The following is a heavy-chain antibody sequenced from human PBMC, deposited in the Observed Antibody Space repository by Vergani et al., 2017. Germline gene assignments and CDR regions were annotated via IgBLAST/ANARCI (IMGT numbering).Heavy chain of an antibody. Sequence: EVQLVESGGGIVKPGGSLRLSCVASGFSFRNAWMNWVRRTPGKGLEWVGRIKSKFGRGTTDYAAAVKGRFTISRDDSKNTLFLQMNGLKTEDIGVYYCTTDPRCCVDGTCYWLWDHHYYGMVGWGQGTTVTVS. V-gene: IGHV3-15*07. J-gene: IGHJ6*02. D-gene: IGHD6-19*01. CDR1: GFSFRNAW. CDR3: TTDPRCCVDGTCYWLWDHHYYGMVG. CDR2: IKSKFGRGTT.